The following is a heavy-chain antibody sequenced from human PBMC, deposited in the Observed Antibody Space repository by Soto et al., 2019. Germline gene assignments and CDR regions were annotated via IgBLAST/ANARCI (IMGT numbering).Heavy chain of an antibody. V-gene: IGHV4-39*01. D-gene: IGHD6-19*01. CDR2: IYYSGNT. CDR3: ARRHFTGWGLGYYYYGIDA. CDR1: GGSISNSNYH. J-gene: IGHJ6*02. Sequence: SETLSLTCTVSGGSISNSNYHWGWIRQPPGKGLEWIGNIYYSGNTYYNPSLQSRVTISVDTSNKQFSLKLSSVTAADTATYYCARRHFTGWGLGYYYYGIDAWGQGTTVTVSS.